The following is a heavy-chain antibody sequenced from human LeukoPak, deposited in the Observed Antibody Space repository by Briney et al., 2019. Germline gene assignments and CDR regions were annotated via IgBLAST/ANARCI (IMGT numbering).Heavy chain of an antibody. Sequence: GGSLRLSCAASGFTFDDYAMHWVRQAPGKGLEWVSGISWNSGTIGYTDSVKGRFTISRDNAKNSLYLQMNSLRAEDTALYCCVKDSSGYQFDYWGQGTLVTVSS. CDR1: GFTFDDYA. CDR2: ISWNSGTI. V-gene: IGHV3-9*01. J-gene: IGHJ4*02. CDR3: VKDSSGYQFDY. D-gene: IGHD3-22*01.